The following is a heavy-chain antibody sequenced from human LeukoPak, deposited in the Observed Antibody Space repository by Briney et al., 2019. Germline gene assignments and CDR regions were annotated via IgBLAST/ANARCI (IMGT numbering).Heavy chain of an antibody. CDR1: GYSISSGYY. CDR3: ARGGTWSGYYYYYYYYMDV. Sequence: SSETLSLTCTVSGYSISSGYYWGWIGQPPGKGLEWIGSIYHSGSTYYNPSLKSRVTISVDTPKNQFSLKLSSVTAADTAVYYCARGGTWSGYYYYYYYYMDVWGKGTTVTVSS. V-gene: IGHV4-38-2*02. CDR2: IYHSGST. D-gene: IGHD3-3*01. J-gene: IGHJ6*03.